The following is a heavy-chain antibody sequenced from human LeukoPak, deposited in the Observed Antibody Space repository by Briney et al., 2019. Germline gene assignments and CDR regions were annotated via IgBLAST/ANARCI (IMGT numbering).Heavy chain of an antibody. D-gene: IGHD1-1*01. Sequence: GGSLRLSCAASGFAFSAYGMDWVRQAPGKGLEWVAVTWHDGTNKYYADSVKARFTISRDNSKNTLYLQMDSLRAEDTAVYYCARGGPNWPSEPFDIWGQGTMVTVSS. CDR1: GFAFSAYG. CDR3: ARGGPNWPSEPFDI. J-gene: IGHJ3*02. CDR2: TWHDGTNK. V-gene: IGHV3-33*01.